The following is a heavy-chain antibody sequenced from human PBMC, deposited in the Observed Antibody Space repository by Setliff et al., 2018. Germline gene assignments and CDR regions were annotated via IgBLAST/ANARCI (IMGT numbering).Heavy chain of an antibody. D-gene: IGHD4-17*01. CDR2: ITVSGHST. V-gene: IGHV3-23*01. CDR3: SRDPNGDYVGAFDP. Sequence: PGGSLRLSCAASAFTFNKYAVTWLRQAPGKGLEWVSSITVSGHSTYADSVKGRFSISRDNSRNILYLQMNSLRAEDTASYFCSRDPNGDYVGAFDPWGQGILVTVS. CDR1: AFTFNKYA. J-gene: IGHJ5*02.